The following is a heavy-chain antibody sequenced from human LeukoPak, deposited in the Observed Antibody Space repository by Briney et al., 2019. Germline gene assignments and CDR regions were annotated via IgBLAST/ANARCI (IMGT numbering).Heavy chain of an antibody. V-gene: IGHV3-66*01. J-gene: IGHJ4*02. CDR1: GFTVSNHF. CDR2: IYRGGST. CDR3: ARDRSGDYYFDY. D-gene: IGHD6-19*01. Sequence: GGSLRLSCAASGFTVSNHFMTWVRQAPGKGLEWVSVIYRGGSTYYADSVKGRFTLSRDNSKNTVYLQMNSLRAEDTAVYYCARDRSGDYYFDYWGQGTLVTVSS.